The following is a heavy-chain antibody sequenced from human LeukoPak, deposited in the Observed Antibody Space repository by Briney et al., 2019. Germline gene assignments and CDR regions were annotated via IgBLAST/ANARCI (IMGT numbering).Heavy chain of an antibody. Sequence: SETLSLTCAVAGYSISSGYYGSWIRQPAGKGLEWICLIYTRGSTNYNPSLKGRVTMSVDTSKNQFSLKLSSVTAADTAVYYCARDSRYSDNSGYYYSPYYMDVWGKGTTVTVSS. J-gene: IGHJ6*03. D-gene: IGHD3-22*01. V-gene: IGHV4-4*07. CDR3: ARDSRYSDNSGYYYSPYYMDV. CDR1: GYSISSGYY. CDR2: IYTRGST.